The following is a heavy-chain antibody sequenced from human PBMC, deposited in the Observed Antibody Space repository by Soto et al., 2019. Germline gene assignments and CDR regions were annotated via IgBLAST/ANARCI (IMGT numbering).Heavy chain of an antibody. V-gene: IGHV1-2*02. CDR3: ARSPRYCSGGSCYDY. J-gene: IGHJ4*02. Sequence: GASVKVSCKASGYTFTGYYMHWVRQAPGQGLEWMGWINPNSGGTNYAQKLQGRVTMTRDTSISTAYMELSRLRSDDTAVYYCARSPRYCSGGSCYDYWGQGTLVTVSS. D-gene: IGHD2-15*01. CDR2: INPNSGGT. CDR1: GYTFTGYY.